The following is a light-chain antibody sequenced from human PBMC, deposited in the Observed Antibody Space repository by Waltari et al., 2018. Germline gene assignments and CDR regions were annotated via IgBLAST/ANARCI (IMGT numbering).Light chain of an antibody. V-gene: IGKV1-6*02. Sequence: QMPQSPSSLSASVGDTVTITCRASQTIRDWLAWFQQKPGTAPRLLIHSASSLQTGVPSRFSGSGSGTDFTLTIRGLQPEDFGTYFCLQYYSGPLTFGGGTRVEIK. CDR2: SAS. CDR3: LQYYSGPLT. J-gene: IGKJ4*01. CDR1: QTIRDW.